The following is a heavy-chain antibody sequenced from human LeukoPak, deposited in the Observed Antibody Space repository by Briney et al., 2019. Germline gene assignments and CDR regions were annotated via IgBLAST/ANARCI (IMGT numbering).Heavy chain of an antibody. D-gene: IGHD3-22*01. Sequence: PSETLSLTCTVSGGSISSSSYYWGWIRQPPGKGLEWIGSIYYSGSTYYNPSLKSRVTISVDTSKNQFSLKLSSVTAADTAVYYCASYCDSSGYYYRYYYYMDVWGKGTTVTVSS. CDR2: IYYSGST. CDR1: GGSISSSSYY. V-gene: IGHV4-39*01. CDR3: ASYCDSSGYYYRYYYYMDV. J-gene: IGHJ6*03.